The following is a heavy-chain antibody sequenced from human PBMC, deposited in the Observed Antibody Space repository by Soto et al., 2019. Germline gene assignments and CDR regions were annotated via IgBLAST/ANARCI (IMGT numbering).Heavy chain of an antibody. CDR2: LNPDTGNT. V-gene: IGHV1-3*01. CDR1: GFTFSDNL. J-gene: IGHJ3*01. Sequence: QVQLVQSGAELKKPGASVNISCTASGFTFSDNLINWVRQVPGQGLGWRGGLNPDTGNTRYSETFQGRVTISRHPSASIAYLELSGLENEDTALYFCARDIQSVGPRANDAFDVWGQGTMITVSS. CDR3: ARDIQSVGPRANDAFDV. D-gene: IGHD5-18*01.